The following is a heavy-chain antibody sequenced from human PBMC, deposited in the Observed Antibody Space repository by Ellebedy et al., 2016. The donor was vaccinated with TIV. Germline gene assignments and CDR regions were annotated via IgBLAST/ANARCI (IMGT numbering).Heavy chain of an antibody. CDR2: IYDLLSP. CDR3: ARGGGSAMDPHYFDS. Sequence: MPSETLSLTCSVSGDSINIYYWNWIRLSPAKGLEWIGYIYDLLSPQYNPSLRGRVTMSVDVSKNQFSLNLNSVTAADTAVYYCARGGGSAMDPHYFDSWGQGTLVTVSS. J-gene: IGHJ4*02. V-gene: IGHV4-59*12. CDR1: GDSINIYY. D-gene: IGHD2-2*01.